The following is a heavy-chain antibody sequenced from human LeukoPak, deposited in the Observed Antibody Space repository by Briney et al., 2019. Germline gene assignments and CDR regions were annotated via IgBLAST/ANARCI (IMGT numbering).Heavy chain of an antibody. V-gene: IGHV4-59*01. CDR3: AGSGSYYISDY. J-gene: IGHJ4*02. CDR2: IYYSGST. CDR1: GGSISSYY. Sequence: SETLSLTCTVSGGSISSYYWSWIRQPPGNGLEWIGYIYYSGSTNYNPSLKSRVTISVDTSKNQFSLKLSSVTAADTAVYYCAGSGSYYISDYWGQGTLVTVSS. D-gene: IGHD1-26*01.